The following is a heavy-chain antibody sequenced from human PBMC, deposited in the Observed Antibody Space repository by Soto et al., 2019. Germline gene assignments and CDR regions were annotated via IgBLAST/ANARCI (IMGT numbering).Heavy chain of an antibody. Sequence: GESLKISCKGFGYSFSTYWIGWVRPMPGKGLEWMVIVDPVNSSARYSPSVECPVVISADQSVSTTYLQWSSLKASDTYVYYCARGTSTSGWREYFDFWGQGTLVTVSS. CDR3: ARGTSTSGWREYFDF. V-gene: IGHV5-51*01. J-gene: IGHJ4*02. CDR2: VDPVNSSA. D-gene: IGHD6-19*01. CDR1: GYSFSTYW.